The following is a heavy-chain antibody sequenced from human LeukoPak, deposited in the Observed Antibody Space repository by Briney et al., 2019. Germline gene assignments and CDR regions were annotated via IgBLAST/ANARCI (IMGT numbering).Heavy chain of an antibody. CDR3: AKAWSVELSPLY. CDR1: GFTFSSYA. J-gene: IGHJ4*02. V-gene: IGHV3-23*01. CDR2: ISGSGGST. Sequence: GGSLRLSCAASGFTFSSYAMSWVRQAPGKGLDWVSAISGSGGSTYYADSVKGRFTISRDNSKNTLYLQMNSLRAEDTAVYYCAKAWSVELSPLYWGQGTLVTVSS. D-gene: IGHD5-24*01.